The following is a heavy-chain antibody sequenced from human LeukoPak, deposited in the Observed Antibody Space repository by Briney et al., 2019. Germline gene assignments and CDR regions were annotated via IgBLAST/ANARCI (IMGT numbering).Heavy chain of an antibody. CDR2: ISESGGTR. V-gene: IGHV3-23*01. Sequence: GGSLRLTCAASGFTFSSYAMNWVRQAPGKGLEWLSSISESGGTRDYADSVKGRFTISRDNSKSTLYLQMNSLRADDTAVYYCARQWLVNGWGQGTLVTVSS. CDR1: GFTFSSYA. CDR3: ARQWLVNG. D-gene: IGHD6-19*01. J-gene: IGHJ4*02.